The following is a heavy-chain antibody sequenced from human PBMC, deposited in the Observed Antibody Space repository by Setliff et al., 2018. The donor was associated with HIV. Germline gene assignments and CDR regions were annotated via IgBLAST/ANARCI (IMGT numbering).Heavy chain of an antibody. CDR2: IYYSGST. CDR3: AREEDYNFWSGYDWFDP. CDR1: GGSMNIHY. Sequence: SETLSLTCTVSGGSMNIHYWSWIRQPPGTGLEWIGSIYYSGSTNYNPSLKSRVTISVDTSKNQFALKLSSVTAADTAVYYCAREEDYNFWSGYDWFDPWGQGTLVTVSS. J-gene: IGHJ5*02. V-gene: IGHV4-59*11. D-gene: IGHD3-3*01.